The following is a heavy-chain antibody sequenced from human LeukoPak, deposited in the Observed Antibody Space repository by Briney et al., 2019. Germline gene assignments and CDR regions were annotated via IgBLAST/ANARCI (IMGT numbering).Heavy chain of an antibody. CDR1: GGSFSSYA. CDR3: ARERDIVVVTAGNDAFDI. V-gene: IGHV1-69*04. D-gene: IGHD2-21*02. CDR2: IIPILGIA. Sequence: SVKVSCKASGGSFSSYAISWVRQAPGQGLEWMGRIIPILGIANYAQKFQGRVTITADKSTSTAYMELSSLRSEDTAVYYCARERDIVVVTAGNDAFDIWGQGTMVTVSS. J-gene: IGHJ3*02.